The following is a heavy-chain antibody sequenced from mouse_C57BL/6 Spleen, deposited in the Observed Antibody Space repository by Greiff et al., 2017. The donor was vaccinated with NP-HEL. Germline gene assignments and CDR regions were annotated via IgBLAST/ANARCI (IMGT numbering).Heavy chain of an antibody. CDR2: IYPGDGDT. J-gene: IGHJ1*03. V-gene: IGHV1-80*01. CDR3: ARFITTVVPYWYFDV. Sequence: QVQLQQSGAELVKPGASVKISCKASGYAFSSYWMHWVKQRPGKGLEWIGQIYPGDGDTNYNGKFKGKATLTADKSSSTAYMQLSSLTSEDSAVYFGARFITTVVPYWYFDVWGTGTTVTVSS. CDR1: GYAFSSYW. D-gene: IGHD1-1*01.